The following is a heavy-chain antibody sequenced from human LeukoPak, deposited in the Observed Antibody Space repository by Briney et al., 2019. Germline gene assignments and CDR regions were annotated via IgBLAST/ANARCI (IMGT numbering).Heavy chain of an antibody. CDR2: ISDDGSEK. V-gene: IGHV3-30*04. J-gene: IGHJ4*02. CDR1: GFTFSNYA. Sequence: GGSLRLSCAASGFTFSNYAMNWVRQAPGKGLEWVALISDDGSEKYYADSVKSPFNISRDNSNNTLYLQMNSLRVEDTAVYYCAKSDQYYDYVWGIYRDPYYFDHWGQGTLVTVSS. D-gene: IGHD3-16*02. CDR3: AKSDQYYDYVWGIYRDPYYFDH.